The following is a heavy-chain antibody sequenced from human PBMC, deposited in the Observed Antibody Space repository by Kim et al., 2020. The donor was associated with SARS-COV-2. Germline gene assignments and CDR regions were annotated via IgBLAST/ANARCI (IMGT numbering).Heavy chain of an antibody. Sequence: KFQGRVTITADESTSTAYMELSSLRSEDTAVYYCARPGGNSDNYYYGMDVWGQGTTVTVSS. D-gene: IGHD2-21*02. CDR3: ARPGGNSDNYYYGMDV. J-gene: IGHJ6*02. V-gene: IGHV1-69*01.